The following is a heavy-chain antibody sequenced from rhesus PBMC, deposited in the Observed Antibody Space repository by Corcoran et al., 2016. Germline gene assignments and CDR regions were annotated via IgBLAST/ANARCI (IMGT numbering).Heavy chain of an antibody. V-gene: IGHV4-122*02. D-gene: IGHD2-15*01. CDR3: AREQYLHGDGLES. Sequence: QVQLQESGPGLVKPSETLSLTCAVAGASVSSSSYYWSWIRQTPGKGLEWIGYINYSGSTSTNPSRKTLVTTSRDTSKNQLDLILSAMNAVDTAVDYCAREQYLHGDGLESWGQGVVVTASS. CDR1: GASVSSSSYY. J-gene: IGHJ6*01. CDR2: INYSGST.